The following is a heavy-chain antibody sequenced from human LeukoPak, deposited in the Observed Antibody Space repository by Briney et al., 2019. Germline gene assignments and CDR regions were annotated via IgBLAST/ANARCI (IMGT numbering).Heavy chain of an antibody. V-gene: IGHV4-4*02. Sequence: SETLSLTCGVSGGSMSSTKWWSWVRQPPGRGLEWIGEIDHSGTTNYNPSLKSRITISVDKSKNQVSLTLSSVTAADTAVYYCAASTVMNEYCFDSWAQGTLVTVSS. J-gene: IGHJ4*02. CDR2: IDHSGTT. D-gene: IGHD4-17*01. CDR1: GGSMSSTKW. CDR3: AASTVMNEYCFDS.